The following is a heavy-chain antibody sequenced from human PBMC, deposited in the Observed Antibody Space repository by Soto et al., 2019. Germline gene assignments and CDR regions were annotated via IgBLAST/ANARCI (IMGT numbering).Heavy chain of an antibody. CDR2: INPSGGST. V-gene: IGHV1-46*01. J-gene: IGHJ4*02. CDR3: ARDGYYDSSGYYYFDY. CDR1: GYTFTSHY. Sequence: QVQLVQSGAEVKKPGASVKVSCKASGYTFTSHYMHWVRQAPGQGLEWMGIINPSGGSTSYAQKFQGRVTMTRDTSTSTVYMELSSLRSEDTAVYYCARDGYYDSSGYYYFDYWGQGTLVTVSS. D-gene: IGHD3-22*01.